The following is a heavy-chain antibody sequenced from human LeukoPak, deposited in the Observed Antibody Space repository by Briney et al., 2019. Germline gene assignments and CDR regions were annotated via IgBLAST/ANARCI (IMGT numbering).Heavy chain of an antibody. Sequence: SETLSLTCAVYGGSFSGYYWSWIRQPPGKGLEWIGEINHSGSTNYNPSLKSRVTISVDTSKNQFSLKLSSVTAADTAVYHCARGTTQGYSGYGWSRAHRGYSYGYFDYWGQGTLVTVSS. V-gene: IGHV4-34*01. J-gene: IGHJ4*02. D-gene: IGHD5-18*01. CDR1: GGSFSGYY. CDR3: ARGTTQGYSGYGWSRAHRGYSYGYFDY. CDR2: INHSGST.